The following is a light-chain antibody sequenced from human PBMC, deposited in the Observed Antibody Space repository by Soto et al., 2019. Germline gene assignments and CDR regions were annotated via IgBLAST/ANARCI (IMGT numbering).Light chain of an antibody. V-gene: IGLV2-14*01. CDR3: SSYTSSRTWV. CDR1: WSDVGGYDY. CDR2: EVT. Sequence: QSALTQPASVSGSPGQSITMSCAGTWSDVGGYDYVSWYQQHAGKAPKLMIYEVTNRPSGVSNRFSGSKSGNTASLTISGLQAEDEGDYYCSSYTSSRTWVFGGGTKLTVL. J-gene: IGLJ3*02.